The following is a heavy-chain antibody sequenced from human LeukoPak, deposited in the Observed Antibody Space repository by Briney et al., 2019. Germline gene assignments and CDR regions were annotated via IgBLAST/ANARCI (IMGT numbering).Heavy chain of an antibody. Sequence: PGTSLRLSCAASGFTFNTYGLHWVRQAPGKGLDWVAFISYEGSKKYYADSVQGRFTISRDNSNNTLFLQMNSLRAEDTAVYYCAKELAAAGTCFDYWGQGTLVTVSS. CDR2: ISYEGSKK. CDR3: AKELAAAGTCFDY. V-gene: IGHV3-30*18. J-gene: IGHJ4*02. CDR1: GFTFNTYG. D-gene: IGHD6-13*01.